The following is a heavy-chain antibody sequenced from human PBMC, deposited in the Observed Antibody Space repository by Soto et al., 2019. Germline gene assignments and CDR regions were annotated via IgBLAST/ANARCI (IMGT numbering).Heavy chain of an antibody. D-gene: IGHD2-15*01. CDR3: ARAYSDAFDI. V-gene: IGHV3-11*01. J-gene: IGHJ3*02. CDR1: RFTFSDYY. CDR2: ISSSGTGI. Sequence: PGGSLRLSCAASRFTFSDYYMTWIRQAPGKGLEWVSYISSSGTGIYYPDSVKGRFTISRDSAKNSLYLQMSSLRAEDTAVYYCARAYSDAFDIWGQGTMVTVSS.